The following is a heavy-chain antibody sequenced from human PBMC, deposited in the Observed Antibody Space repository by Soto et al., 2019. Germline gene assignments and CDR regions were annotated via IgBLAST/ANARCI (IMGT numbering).Heavy chain of an antibody. CDR2: ISGSGGST. D-gene: IGHD2-15*01. CDR1: GFTFSSYA. Sequence: SGGSLRVSCAASGFTFSSYAMSWVRQAPGKGLEWVSAISGSGGSTYYADSVKGRFTISRDNSKNTLYLQMNSLRAEDTAVYYCAKGPIVVVVAAANDDFDIWGQVTIGTVSS. CDR3: AKGPIVVVVAAANDDFDI. J-gene: IGHJ3*02. V-gene: IGHV3-23*01.